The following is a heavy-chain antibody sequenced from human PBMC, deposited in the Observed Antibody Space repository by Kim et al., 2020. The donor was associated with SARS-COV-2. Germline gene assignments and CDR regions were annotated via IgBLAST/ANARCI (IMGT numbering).Heavy chain of an antibody. V-gene: IGHV3-21*01. CDR1: GFTFSSYS. D-gene: IGHD3-3*01. Sequence: GGSLRLSCAASGFTFSSYSMNWVRQAPGKGLEWVSSISSSSSYIYYADSVKGRFTISRDNAKNSLYLQMNSLRAEDTAVYYCARVVSGFLEWTPNYFDYWGQGTLVTVSS. J-gene: IGHJ4*02. CDR3: ARVVSGFLEWTPNYFDY. CDR2: ISSSSSYI.